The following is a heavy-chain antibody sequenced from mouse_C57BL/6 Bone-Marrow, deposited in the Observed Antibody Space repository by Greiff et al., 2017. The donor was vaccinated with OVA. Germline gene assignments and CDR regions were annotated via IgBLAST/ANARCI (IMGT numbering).Heavy chain of an antibody. CDR3: ARWGSSDCLCPYYAMDY. Sequence: QVQLQQSGAELVRPGTPVKMSCKASGYTFTNYWLGWAKQRPGHGLEWIGDIYPGGGYTNYNEKFKGKATLTADKSSSTAYMQFSSLTSEDSAIYYCARWGSSDCLCPYYAMDYWGEGTSVAVSS. J-gene: IGHJ4*01. CDR1: GYTFTNYW. V-gene: IGHV1-63*01. CDR2: IYPGGGYT. D-gene: IGHD3-2*02.